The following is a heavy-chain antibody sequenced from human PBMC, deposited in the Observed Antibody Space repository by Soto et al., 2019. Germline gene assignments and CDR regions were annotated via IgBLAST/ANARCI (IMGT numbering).Heavy chain of an antibody. CDR3: ARDWDRGGGSYLWKFDL. J-gene: IGHJ2*01. CDR1: GFALTPYA. CDR2: ISYDGSYK. D-gene: IGHD1-26*01. V-gene: IGHV3-30-3*01. Sequence: QVQLVESGGGVVQPGRSLRLSCAASGFALTPYAMHWVRQAPGKGLEWVAIISYDGSYKSYGDSVKGRFTISRDNSENSLYLQMDTLRSADTAVYYCARDWDRGGGSYLWKFDLWGRGTLVTVSS.